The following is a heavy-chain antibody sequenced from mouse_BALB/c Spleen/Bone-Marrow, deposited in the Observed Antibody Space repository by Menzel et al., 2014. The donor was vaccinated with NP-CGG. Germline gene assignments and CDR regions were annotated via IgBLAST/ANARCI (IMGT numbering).Heavy chain of an antibody. J-gene: IGHJ2*01. CDR2: IRNKANGYTT. V-gene: IGHV7-3*02. Sequence: EVKVVESVGGLVQPGDSLRLSCATSGFTFTDYYMNWVRQPPGKALEWLGFIRNKANGYTTEYSASVKGRFAISRDNSQSILYLQMNTLRAEDSATYYCARDRGLTYFDYWGQGTTLTVSS. D-gene: IGHD2-4*01. CDR1: GFTFTDYY. CDR3: ARDRGLTYFDY.